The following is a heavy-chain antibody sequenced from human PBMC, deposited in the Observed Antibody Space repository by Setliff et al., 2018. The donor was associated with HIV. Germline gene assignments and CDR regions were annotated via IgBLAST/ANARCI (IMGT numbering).Heavy chain of an antibody. CDR1: GGSFRSYY. CDR2: IFTGGTT. J-gene: IGHJ4*02. CDR3: ARGVTLYGVVEYLDY. V-gene: IGHV4-4*08. Sequence: SETLSLTCTVSGGSFRSYYWSWIRQSPGKGLEWLGYIFTGGTTKYNPSLESRVTISVDTSRNQFSLKLASVTAADTAVYYCARGVTLYGVVEYLDYRAQGTLVTVSS. D-gene: IGHD3-3*01.